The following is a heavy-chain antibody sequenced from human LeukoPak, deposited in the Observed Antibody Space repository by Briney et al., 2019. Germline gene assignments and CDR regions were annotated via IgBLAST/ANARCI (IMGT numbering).Heavy chain of an antibody. V-gene: IGHV3-7*01. CDR2: IKHNGDEL. CDR1: GFTFSSYW. J-gene: IGHJ4*02. Sequence: PGGSLRLSCAASGFTFSSYWMTWVRQAPGKGLEWVANIKHNGDELNYVDSVEDRFTISRDNAKNSLYLHMTSLRAEDTAVYYCARELRAFDSWGQGCLVTVSS. CDR3: ARELRAFDS. D-gene: IGHD3-16*01.